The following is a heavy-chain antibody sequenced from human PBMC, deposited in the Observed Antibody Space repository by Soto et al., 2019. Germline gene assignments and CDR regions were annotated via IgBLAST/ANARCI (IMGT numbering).Heavy chain of an antibody. CDR3: AREGITILGVIITTYKGVDI. J-gene: IGHJ6*02. V-gene: IGHV4-30-4*01. CDR1: GGSISSGNSY. CDR2: IYYTGSA. Sequence: QVQLQESGPGLVKPSQTLSLTCTVSGGSISSGNSYWSWFRQPPGKGLEWIGYIYYTGSAYYNPSLKSRTTISIDTSKNQFSLKVTSVTAADTAVYFCAREGITILGVIITTYKGVDIWGQGTTVTVSS. D-gene: IGHD3-3*01.